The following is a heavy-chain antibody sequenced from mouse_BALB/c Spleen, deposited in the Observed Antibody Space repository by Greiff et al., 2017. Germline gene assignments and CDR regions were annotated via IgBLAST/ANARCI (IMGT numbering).Heavy chain of an antibody. CDR1: SYTFTDYA. Sequence: QVQLQQSGPELVRPGVSVKISCKGSSYTFTDYAMHWVKQSHAKSLEWIGVISTYYGNTNYNQKFKGKATMTVDKSSSTAYMELARLTSEDSAVYYCARAKGDYDYDGFDYWGQGTTLTVSS. J-gene: IGHJ2*01. V-gene: IGHV1-67*01. D-gene: IGHD2-4*01. CDR2: ISTYYGNT. CDR3: ARAKGDYDYDGFDY.